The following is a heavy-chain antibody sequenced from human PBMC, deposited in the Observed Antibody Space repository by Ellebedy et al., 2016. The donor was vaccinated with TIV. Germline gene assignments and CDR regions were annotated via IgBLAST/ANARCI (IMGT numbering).Heavy chain of an antibody. Sequence: AASVKVSCKASGGTFSSYAISWVRQAPGQGLEWMGGIIPIFGTANYAQKFQGRVTITADESTSTAYMELSSLRSEDTAVYYCAGGDPYSSSLNYAFDIWGQGTMVTVSS. V-gene: IGHV1-69*13. CDR1: GGTFSSYA. CDR2: IIPIFGTA. CDR3: AGGDPYSSSLNYAFDI. D-gene: IGHD6-13*01. J-gene: IGHJ3*02.